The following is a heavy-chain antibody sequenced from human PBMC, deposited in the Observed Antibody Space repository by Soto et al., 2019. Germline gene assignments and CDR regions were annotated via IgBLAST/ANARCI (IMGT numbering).Heavy chain of an antibody. D-gene: IGHD3-10*01. CDR1: VGSVSAAGYS. CDR3: ARAQFYSGSGNYYTLMFDP. Sequence: LSLTCAVSVGSVSAAGYSWIWIRQPPGGGLEWIGYIYHSGTTLYNPSLKTRLTISLDRSNNRFSLTLNCMTAADTAVYYCARAQFYSGSGNYYTLMFDPFGQLTQVTLCS. J-gene: IGHJ5*02. V-gene: IGHV4-30-2*01. CDR2: IYHSGTT.